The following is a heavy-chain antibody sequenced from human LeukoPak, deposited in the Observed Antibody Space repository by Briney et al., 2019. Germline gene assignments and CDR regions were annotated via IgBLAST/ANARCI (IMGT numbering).Heavy chain of an antibody. V-gene: IGHV1-18*01. CDR1: GYTFTSYG. J-gene: IGHJ6*03. CDR3: ARGVGYGYHYYYYMDV. CDR2: ISAYNGNT. D-gene: IGHD2-8*02. Sequence: EASVKVSCKASGYTFTSYGISWLRQAPGQGLEWMGWISAYNGNTNYAQKLQGRVTMTTDTSTSTAYMELRSLRSDDTAVYYCARGVGYGYHYYYYMDVWGKGTTVTVSS.